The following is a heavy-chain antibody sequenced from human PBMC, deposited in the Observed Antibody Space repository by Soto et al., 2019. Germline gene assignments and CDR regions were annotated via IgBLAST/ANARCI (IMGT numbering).Heavy chain of an antibody. J-gene: IGHJ4*02. CDR2: ISPAGDKT. V-gene: IGHV3-23*01. Sequence: EVHLLESGGGVVQPGGTLKISCAASGFGFSDYPMSWVRQAPGQGLEWVSGISPAGDKTYYADSVKGRFTISRDNSKTTLSLQMNSLRAEDTGIYYCAKLQSLEFGGDYWGQGTLVSVSS. CDR3: AKLQSLEFGGDY. D-gene: IGHD6-19*01. CDR1: GFGFSDYP.